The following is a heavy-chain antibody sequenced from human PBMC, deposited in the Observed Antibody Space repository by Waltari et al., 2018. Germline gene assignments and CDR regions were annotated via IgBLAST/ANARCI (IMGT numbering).Heavy chain of an antibody. J-gene: IGHJ4*02. V-gene: IGHV4-4*02. CDR2: IHPSGRT. CDR3: ARDRGRGLYLDS. D-gene: IGHD2-15*01. CDR1: GDSLSSTSW. Sequence: QVQLQESGPGLVKPSGTLSLTCVVSGDSLSSTSWWSWVRQPPGKGLEWIGQIHPSGRTNYNPSLPSLESRVTMSIDTSNNLFSLEVTSATAADTAVYYCARDRGRGLYLDSWGRGSLVNVSP.